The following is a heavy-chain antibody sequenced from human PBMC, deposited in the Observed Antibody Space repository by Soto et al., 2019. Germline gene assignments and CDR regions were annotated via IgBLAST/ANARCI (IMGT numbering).Heavy chain of an antibody. J-gene: IGHJ6*02. CDR1: GYSFTSDW. D-gene: IGHD1-26*01. V-gene: IGHV5-51*01. Sequence: PGESVKISCKGSGYSFTSDWIGWVRQMPGKGLEWMGIIYPGDSDTRYSPSFQGQVTISADKSISTAYLQWSSLKASDTAMYYCARLVGYGDYYYYYGMDVWGQGTTVTVS. CDR3: ARLVGYGDYYYYYGMDV. CDR2: IYPGDSDT.